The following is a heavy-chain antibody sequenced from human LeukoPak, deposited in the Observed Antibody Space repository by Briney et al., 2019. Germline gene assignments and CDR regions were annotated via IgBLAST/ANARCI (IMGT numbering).Heavy chain of an antibody. CDR3: ARGFRSVTAWGYFDY. CDR1: GFTVSTNY. D-gene: IGHD2-21*02. J-gene: IGHJ4*02. V-gene: IGHV3-66*01. Sequence: GGSLRLSCAASGFTVSTNYISWVRQAPGKGLEWVSLIYSGGGTYYADSVKGRFTISRDNSRNTLSLQMNSLRVDDTAVYYCARGFRSVTAWGYFDYWGQGALVTVSS. CDR2: IYSGGGT.